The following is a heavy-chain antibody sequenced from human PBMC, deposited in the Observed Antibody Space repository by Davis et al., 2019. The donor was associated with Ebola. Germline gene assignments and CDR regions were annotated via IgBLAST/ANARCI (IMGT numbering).Heavy chain of an antibody. CDR1: GGSSSGYY. J-gene: IGHJ4*02. V-gene: IGHV4-34*01. Sequence: SETLSLTCAVYGGSSSGYYWSWVRQPPGKGLEWIGEINHSGSTNYNPSLKSRVTISVDTSKNQFSLKLSSVTAADTAVYYCARDQGLIAAAGLDYWGQGTLVTVSS. CDR3: ARDQGLIAAAGLDY. CDR2: INHSGST. D-gene: IGHD6-13*01.